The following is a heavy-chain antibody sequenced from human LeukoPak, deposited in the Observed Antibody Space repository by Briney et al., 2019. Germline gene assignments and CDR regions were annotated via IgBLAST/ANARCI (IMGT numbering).Heavy chain of an antibody. CDR3: ARRRSRYIAAAAIDY. J-gene: IGHJ4*02. CDR2: INHSGIT. CDR1: GRSFSGYY. V-gene: IGHV4-34*01. D-gene: IGHD6-13*01. Sequence: SETLSLTCAVYGRSFSGYYWTWIRQTPGKGLEWIGEINHSGITDYNPSLRSRVTISVDTSKNQFSLKLSSVTAADTAVYYCARRRSRYIAAAAIDYWGQGTLVTVSS.